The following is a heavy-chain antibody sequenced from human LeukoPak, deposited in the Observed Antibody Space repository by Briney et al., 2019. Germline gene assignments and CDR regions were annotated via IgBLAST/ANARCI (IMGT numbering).Heavy chain of an antibody. CDR2: ISYDGSNK. D-gene: IGHD3-3*01. CDR3: ARDSRGMAYYDFWSGYWASPFDY. Sequence: GGSLRLSCAASGFTFSSYGMHWVRQAPGKGLEWVAVISYDGSNKYYADSVKGRFTISRDNSKNTLYLQMNSLRAEDTAVYYCARDSRGMAYYDFWSGYWASPFDYWGQGTLVTVSS. CDR1: GFTFSSYG. J-gene: IGHJ4*02. V-gene: IGHV3-30*03.